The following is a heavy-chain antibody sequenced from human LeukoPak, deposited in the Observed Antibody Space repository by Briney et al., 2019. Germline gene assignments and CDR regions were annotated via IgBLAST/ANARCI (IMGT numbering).Heavy chain of an antibody. CDR2: IYYSGGT. Sequence: SETLSLTCTVSGDSISSYYWSWIRQPPGKGLEWIGYIYYSGGTDYNPSLKSRVTISVDTSKNQFSLKLWSVTAADTAVYYCARHVTISGPYDASDIWGQGTMVTASP. D-gene: IGHD5-24*01. CDR1: GDSISSYY. V-gene: IGHV4-59*08. CDR3: ARHVTISGPYDASDI. J-gene: IGHJ3*02.